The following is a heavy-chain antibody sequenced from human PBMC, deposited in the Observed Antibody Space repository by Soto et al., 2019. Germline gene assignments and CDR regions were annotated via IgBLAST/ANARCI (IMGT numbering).Heavy chain of an antibody. CDR1: GGAISRYY. CDR2: IYYSGST. CDR3: ARVGRQGIAAADDAFDI. D-gene: IGHD6-13*01. J-gene: IGHJ3*02. Sequence: SETLALTCTVSGGAISRYYWSWIRQPPGKGLEWIGYIYYSGSTNYNPSLKSRVTISVDTSKNQFSLKLSSVTAADTAVYYCARVGRQGIAAADDAFDIWGQGTMVTVSS. V-gene: IGHV4-59*01.